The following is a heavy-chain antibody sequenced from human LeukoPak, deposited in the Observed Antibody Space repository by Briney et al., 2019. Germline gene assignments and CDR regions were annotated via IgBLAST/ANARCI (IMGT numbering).Heavy chain of an antibody. CDR3: ARDPRDYDFWSGYNWYFDL. J-gene: IGHJ2*01. D-gene: IGHD3-3*01. Sequence: ASVKVSCKASGYTFTGYYMHWVRQAPGQGLEWMGWINPNSGDTHYAQKSQGRVTMTRDTSINTAYMELSRLRSDDTAVYYCARDPRDYDFWSGYNWYFDLWGRGTLVTVSS. CDR1: GYTFTGYY. CDR2: INPNSGDT. V-gene: IGHV1-2*02.